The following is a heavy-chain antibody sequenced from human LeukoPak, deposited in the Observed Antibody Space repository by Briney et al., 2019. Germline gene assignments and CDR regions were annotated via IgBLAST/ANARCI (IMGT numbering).Heavy chain of an antibody. V-gene: IGHV1-69*01. D-gene: IGHD3-10*01. CDR3: AKESRGSGSYHY. Sequence: SVKVSCKASGGTFSSYAISWVRQAPGQGLEWIGGIIPIFGTANYAQKFQGRVTITADESTSTAYMELSSLRSEDTAVLYCAKESRGSGSYHYWGQGTLVTVSS. J-gene: IGHJ4*02. CDR2: IIPIFGTA. CDR1: GGTFSSYA.